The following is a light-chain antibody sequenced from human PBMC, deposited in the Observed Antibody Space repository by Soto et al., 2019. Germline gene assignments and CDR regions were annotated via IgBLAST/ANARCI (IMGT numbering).Light chain of an antibody. CDR2: KAS. J-gene: IGKJ1*01. V-gene: IGKV1-5*03. CDR3: QQYNDNWT. Sequence: DIQMTQSPSTLSASVGDRVTVTCRASQSVSRWLAWYQQKPGKAPKLLIYKASTLESGVPSRFSGSGSGTGFTLAISSLQPDDSATYYCQQYNDNWTFGQGTKVDIK. CDR1: QSVSRW.